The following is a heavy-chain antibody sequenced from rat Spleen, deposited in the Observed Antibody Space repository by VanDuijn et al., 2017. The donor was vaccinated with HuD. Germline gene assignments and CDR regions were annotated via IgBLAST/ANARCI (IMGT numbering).Heavy chain of an antibody. CDR2: ISYSGST. D-gene: IGHD1-12*01. CDR3: ARGKELYRDYVRNA. J-gene: IGHJ4*01. Sequence: EVQLQESGPGLVKPSQSLSLTCSVTGYSITSNYWGWIRKFSGNKMEWMGYISYSGSTSYNTSLKSRISITRDTSKNQFFLHYNSVTTEDTATHYCARGKELYRDYVRNAWGQGTSVTVSS. CDR1: GYSITSNY. V-gene: IGHV3-1*01.